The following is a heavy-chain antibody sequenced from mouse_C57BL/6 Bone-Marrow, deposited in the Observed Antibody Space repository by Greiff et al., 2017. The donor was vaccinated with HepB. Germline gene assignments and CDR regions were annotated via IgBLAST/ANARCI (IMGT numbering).Heavy chain of an antibody. J-gene: IGHJ2*01. CDR3: ASGDSSGLYYFDY. V-gene: IGHV5-9*01. Sequence: DVQLVESGGGLVKPGGSLKLSCAASGFTFSSYTMSWVRQTPEKRLEWVATISGGGGNTYYPDSVKGRFTISRDNAKNTLYLQMSSLRSEDTALYYCASGDSSGLYYFDYWGQGTTLTVSS. CDR1: GFTFSSYT. CDR2: ISGGGGNT. D-gene: IGHD3-2*02.